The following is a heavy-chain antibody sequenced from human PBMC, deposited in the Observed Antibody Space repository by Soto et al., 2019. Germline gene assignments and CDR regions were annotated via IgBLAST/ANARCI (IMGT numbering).Heavy chain of an antibody. D-gene: IGHD2-8*01. CDR3: ARDPSLMVLLGYNWFDP. V-gene: IGHV3-30-3*01. CDR2: ISYDGSNK. J-gene: IGHJ5*02. Sequence: GGSLRLSCAASGFTFSSYAMHWVRQAPGKGLERVAVISYDGSNKYYAESVKGRFTISRDNSKNTLYLQMNSLRAEDTAVYYCARDPSLMVLLGYNWFDPLGTGT. CDR1: GFTFSSYA.